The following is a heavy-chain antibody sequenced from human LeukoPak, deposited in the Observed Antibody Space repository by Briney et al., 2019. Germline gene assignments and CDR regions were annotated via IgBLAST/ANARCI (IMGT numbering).Heavy chain of an antibody. V-gene: IGHV3-23*01. CDR2: ISGSGGST. J-gene: IGHJ5*02. Sequence: GGSLRLSCAASGFTFSSYAMSWVRQAPGRGLEWVSAISGSGGSTYYADSVKGRFTISRDNSKNTLYLQMNSLRAEDTAVYYCTKDSGGNSFGWFDHWGQGTLVTVSS. CDR3: TKDSGGNSFGWFDH. CDR1: GFTFSSYA. D-gene: IGHD5-18*01.